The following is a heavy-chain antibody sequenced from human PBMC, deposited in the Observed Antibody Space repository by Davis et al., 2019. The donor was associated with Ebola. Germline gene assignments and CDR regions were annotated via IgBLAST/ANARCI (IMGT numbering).Heavy chain of an antibody. CDR1: GYMFTSYY. CDR3: ARAKGIAVALGPFDF. Sequence: ASVQASCKASGYMFTSYYLHWVRQAPGQRPEWMAMINPGTGVTRYAQKFQDRVTMTGDTSTATVYMELSSLTSEDTAVYYCARAKGIAVALGPFDFWGQGTMVTVSS. V-gene: IGHV1-46*01. J-gene: IGHJ3*01. D-gene: IGHD6-19*01. CDR2: INPGTGVT.